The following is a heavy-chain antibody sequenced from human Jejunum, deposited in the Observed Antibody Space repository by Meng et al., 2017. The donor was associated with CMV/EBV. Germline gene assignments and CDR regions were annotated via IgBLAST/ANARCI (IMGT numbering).Heavy chain of an antibody. Sequence: TLRSYEMTWVRQAPGKGLVWVSFIHYAGSVIYYAESVKGRFTISRDNAKNSIYLQMNSLRAEDTAVYYCARDGFDFRSGNHDAYDVWGRGTMVTVSS. D-gene: IGHD3-3*01. CDR1: TLRSYE. CDR2: IHYAGSVI. CDR3: ARDGFDFRSGNHDAYDV. V-gene: IGHV3-48*03. J-gene: IGHJ3*01.